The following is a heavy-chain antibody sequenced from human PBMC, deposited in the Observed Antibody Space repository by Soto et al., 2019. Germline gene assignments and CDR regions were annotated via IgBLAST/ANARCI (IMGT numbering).Heavy chain of an antibody. Sequence: EVKLLESGGGLVQPGGSMRLSCEASGFPFWTYSMSWVRQAPRKGLEWVSGISGSGTATYYTDSVKGRFTVFRDNSKDTLFLQMNTLRVEDTAVYYCAKTQLHDNNEYHRDGCDVWGPGTAVTVSS. D-gene: IGHD2-21*01. CDR1: GFPFWTYS. CDR2: ISGSGTAT. J-gene: IGHJ3*01. V-gene: IGHV3-23*01. CDR3: AKTQLHDNNEYHRDGCDV.